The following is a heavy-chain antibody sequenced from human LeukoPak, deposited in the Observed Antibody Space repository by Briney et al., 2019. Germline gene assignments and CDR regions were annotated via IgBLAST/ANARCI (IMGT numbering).Heavy chain of an antibody. D-gene: IGHD3-22*01. Sequence: GASVKVSCKASNYTFTRFGFSWVRQAPGQGLEWMGWISGYNGNTDIAQKFHDRFIMTTDTSTNTAYMELRSLRFDDTAVYFCARDHYSGFRALDIWGRGTIVTISS. V-gene: IGHV1-18*01. CDR3: ARDHYSGFRALDI. CDR2: ISGYNGNT. J-gene: IGHJ3*02. CDR1: NYTFTRFG.